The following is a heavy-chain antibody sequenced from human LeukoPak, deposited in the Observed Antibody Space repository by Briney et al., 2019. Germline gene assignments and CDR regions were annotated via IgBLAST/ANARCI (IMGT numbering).Heavy chain of an antibody. D-gene: IGHD7-27*01. Sequence: ASVKVSCKASGYTFTTHNINWVRQATGQGLEWLGWMSPNSGDTGYAQKFQGRVTMTSDSSISTAYMELSSLRSEDTAIYYCVRTPPNWGFDYWGQGTLVTVSS. V-gene: IGHV1-8*01. CDR1: GYTFTTHN. CDR3: VRTPPNWGFDY. CDR2: MSPNSGDT. J-gene: IGHJ4*02.